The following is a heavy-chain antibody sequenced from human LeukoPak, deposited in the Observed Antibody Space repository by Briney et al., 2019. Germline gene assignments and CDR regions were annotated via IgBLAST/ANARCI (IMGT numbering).Heavy chain of an antibody. CDR1: GFTFSSYE. J-gene: IGHJ6*03. D-gene: IGHD6-13*01. Sequence: GGSLRLSCAASGFTFSSYEMNWVRQAPGKGLEWVSYISSSGSTIYYADSVKGRFTISRDNAKNSLYLQMNSLRAEDTAVYYCASSYGGPSSSWYHYYYYMDVWGKGTTVTVSS. CDR2: ISSSGSTI. V-gene: IGHV3-48*03. CDR3: ASSYGGPSSSWYHYYYYMDV.